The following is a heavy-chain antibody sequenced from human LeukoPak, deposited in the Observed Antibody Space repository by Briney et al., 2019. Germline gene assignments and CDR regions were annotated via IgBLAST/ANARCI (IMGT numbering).Heavy chain of an antibody. D-gene: IGHD3-10*01. CDR2: ISTNSTTI. Sequence: PGGSLRLSCAASGFTFSSHSMNWVRQAPGKGLEWVSYISTNSTTIYYADSVKGRFTISRDNAKNSLYLQMNSLRDEDTAVYYCARDRGYYYDYWGQGTLVTVSS. CDR3: ARDRGYYYDY. J-gene: IGHJ4*02. CDR1: GFTFSSHS. V-gene: IGHV3-48*02.